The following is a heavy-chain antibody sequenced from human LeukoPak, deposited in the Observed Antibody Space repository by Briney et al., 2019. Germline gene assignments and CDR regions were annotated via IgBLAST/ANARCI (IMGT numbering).Heavy chain of an antibody. CDR3: ARDTADAFDI. J-gene: IGHJ3*02. Sequence: SETLSLTCTVSGGSISSYYWSWIRQPPGKGLEWIGYIYYSGSTNYNPSLKSRVTISVDTSKNQFSLKLSSVTAADTAVYYCARDTADAFDIWGQGTMVTVSS. CDR1: GGSISSYY. V-gene: IGHV4-59*01. CDR2: IYYSGST.